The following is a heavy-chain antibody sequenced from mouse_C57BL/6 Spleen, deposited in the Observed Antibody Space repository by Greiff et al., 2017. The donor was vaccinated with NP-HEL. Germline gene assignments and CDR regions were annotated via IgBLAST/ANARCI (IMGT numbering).Heavy chain of an antibody. Sequence: EVKLQESGPGLVKPSQSLSLTCSVTGYSITSGYYWNWIRQFPGNKLEWMGYISYDGSNNYNPSLKNRISITRDTSKNQFFLKLNSVTTEDTATYYCARVYYGSSYKAMDYWGQGTSVTVSS. V-gene: IGHV3-6*01. CDR1: GYSITSGYY. J-gene: IGHJ4*01. CDR3: ARVYYGSSYKAMDY. D-gene: IGHD1-1*01. CDR2: ISYDGSN.